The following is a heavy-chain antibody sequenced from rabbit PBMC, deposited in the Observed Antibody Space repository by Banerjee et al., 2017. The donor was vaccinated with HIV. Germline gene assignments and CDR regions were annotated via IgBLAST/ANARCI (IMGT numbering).Heavy chain of an antibody. CDR2: IYAGSSGST. J-gene: IGHJ4*01. V-gene: IGHV1S45*01. CDR1: GFSFSSSYY. Sequence: QEQLEESGGDLVKPGASLTLTCTASGFSFSSSYYMCWVRQAPGKGLEWIACIYAGSSGSTDYASWAKGRFTISKTSSTTVTLQMTSLTAADTATYFCARDMGSYGNAFNLWGQGTLVTVS. D-gene: IGHD5-1*01. CDR3: ARDMGSYGNAFNL.